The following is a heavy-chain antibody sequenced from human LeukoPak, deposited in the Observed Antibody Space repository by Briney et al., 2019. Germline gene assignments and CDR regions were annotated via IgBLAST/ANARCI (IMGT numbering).Heavy chain of an antibody. J-gene: IGHJ4*02. CDR3: ATYSGYDLHYFDY. CDR2: ISAYNGNT. Sequence: GASVKVSCKASGYTFTSYGISWVRQAPGQGLEWMGWISAYNGNTNYAQKLQGRVTITADESTSTAYMELSSLRSEDTAVYYCATYSGYDLHYFDYWGQGTLVTVSS. CDR1: GYTFTSYG. V-gene: IGHV1-18*01. D-gene: IGHD5-12*01.